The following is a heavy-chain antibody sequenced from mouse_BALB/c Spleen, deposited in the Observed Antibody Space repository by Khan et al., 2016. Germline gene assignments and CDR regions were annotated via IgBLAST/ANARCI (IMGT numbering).Heavy chain of an antibody. CDR2: ISSGSSTI. D-gene: IGHD2-14*01. J-gene: IGHJ4*01. CDR3: ARYYRYDYAMDY. CDR1: GFTFSSFG. V-gene: IGHV5-17*02. Sequence: EVELVESGGGLVQPGGSRKLSCAASGFTFSSFGMHWVRQAPEKGLEWVAYISSGSSTIYYADTVTGRFTISRDNPKNTLCLQMTSLRSDDTALYYCARYYRYDYAMDYWGQGTSVTVSS.